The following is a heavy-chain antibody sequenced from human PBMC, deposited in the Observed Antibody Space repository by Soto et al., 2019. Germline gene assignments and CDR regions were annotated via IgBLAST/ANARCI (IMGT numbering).Heavy chain of an antibody. CDR2: ISSSSSYI. CDR3: ARGVDSSGYYYYYGMDV. V-gene: IGHV3-21*01. Sequence: EVQLVESGGGLVKPGGSLRLSCAASGFTFSSYSMNWVRQAPGKGLEWVSSISSSSSYIYYADSLKGRFTISRDNAKNSLYLQMNSLRAEDTAVYYCARGVDSSGYYYYYGMDVWGQGTTVTVSS. CDR1: GFTFSSYS. J-gene: IGHJ6*02. D-gene: IGHD3-22*01.